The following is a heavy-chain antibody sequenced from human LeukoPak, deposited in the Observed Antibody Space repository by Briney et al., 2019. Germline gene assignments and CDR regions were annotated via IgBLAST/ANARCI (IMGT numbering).Heavy chain of an antibody. CDR3: AEESPYGSGSRNYYFHY. D-gene: IGHD3-10*01. V-gene: IGHV3-23*01. CDR1: GFTFSSYA. J-gene: IGHJ4*02. CDR2: ISGSADRT. Sequence: GGSLRLSCAASGFTFSSYAMSWVRQAPGKGLEWVSAISGSADRTYYADSVKGRFTISRDNSKNTLYLQMNSLRPEDTAIYYCAEESPYGSGSRNYYFHYWGQGTLVTVSS.